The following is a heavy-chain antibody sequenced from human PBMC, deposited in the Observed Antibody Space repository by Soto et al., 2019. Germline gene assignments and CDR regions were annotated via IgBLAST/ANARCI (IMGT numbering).Heavy chain of an antibody. V-gene: IGHV4-61*01. J-gene: IGHJ4*02. CDR1: GGSVSSGPYH. CDR3: MRSHGAY. CDR2: ISYSGTA. Sequence: QVQLQESGPGLVKTSETLSLTCTVSGGSVSSGPYHWNWVRQPPGKGLEWIGHISYSGTANYNPSLRVRVIMGTDTSMNQFSLRLPSVTAADTAVYFCMRSHGAYWGQGALVTVSP. D-gene: IGHD2-8*01.